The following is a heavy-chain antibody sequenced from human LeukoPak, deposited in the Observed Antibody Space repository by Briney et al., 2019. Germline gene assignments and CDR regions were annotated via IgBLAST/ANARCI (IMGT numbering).Heavy chain of an antibody. CDR3: ARWFGELQSWFDP. Sequence: PGGSLRLSCAASGFTFSGYGMHWVRQAPGKGLEWVAFIRYDGSNKYYADSVKGRFTISRDNSKNTLYLQMNSLRAEDTAVYYCARWFGELQSWFDPWGQGTLVTVSS. D-gene: IGHD3-10*01. CDR2: IRYDGSNK. J-gene: IGHJ5*02. V-gene: IGHV3-30*02. CDR1: GFTFSGYG.